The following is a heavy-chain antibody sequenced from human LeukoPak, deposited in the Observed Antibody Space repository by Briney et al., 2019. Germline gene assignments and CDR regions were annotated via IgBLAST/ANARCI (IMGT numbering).Heavy chain of an antibody. D-gene: IGHD5/OR15-5a*01. CDR2: IQNDLSSE. Sequence: PGGSLRLSCAASGFTFSTYGMHWVRQAPGKGLEWVAFIQNDLSSEYYAGSVKGRFTVSRDNSRNTVHLQMNSLRAEDTAVYFCAREYSVWCIHGLHSWGQGTTVTVSS. J-gene: IGHJ3*01. CDR3: AREYSVWCIHGLHS. V-gene: IGHV3-30*02. CDR1: GFTFSTYG.